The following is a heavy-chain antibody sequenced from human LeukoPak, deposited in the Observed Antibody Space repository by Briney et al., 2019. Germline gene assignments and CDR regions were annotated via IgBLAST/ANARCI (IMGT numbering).Heavy chain of an antibody. CDR2: TSSDLNVK. Sequence: GGSLRLSCVASGFTFSIYTMSWVRQAPGKGLEWVAVTSSDLNVKLYADSVKGRFTISRDNSRSTLYLQMNSLRPEDTAIYYCAREGYYGSGSPPSLYFDYWGQGTLVTVSS. D-gene: IGHD3-10*01. CDR3: AREGYYGSGSPPSLYFDY. CDR1: GFTFSIYT. J-gene: IGHJ4*02. V-gene: IGHV3-30*03.